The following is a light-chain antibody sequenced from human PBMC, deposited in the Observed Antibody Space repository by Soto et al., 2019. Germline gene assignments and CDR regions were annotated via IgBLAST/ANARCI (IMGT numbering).Light chain of an antibody. V-gene: IGLV1-36*01. J-gene: IGLJ2*01. CDR2: YDD. CDR1: SSNIGNNA. CDR3: AAWDDIINGVV. Sequence: QSVLTQPPSVSEAPRQRVTISCSGSSSNIGNNAVNWYQQLPGKAPKLLIYYDDLLPSGVSDRFSGSKSGTSASLAISGLQPEDEADYYCAAWDDIINGVVFGGGTKRNVL.